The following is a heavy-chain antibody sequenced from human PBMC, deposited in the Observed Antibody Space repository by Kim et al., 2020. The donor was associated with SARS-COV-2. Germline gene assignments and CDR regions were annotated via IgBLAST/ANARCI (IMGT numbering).Heavy chain of an antibody. CDR3: ARHATLGGSGSFAFDI. D-gene: IGHD3-10*01. V-gene: IGHV5-51*01. Sequence: GESLKISCKGSGYSFTSYWIGWVRQMPGKGLEWMGIIYPGDSDTRYSPSFQGQVPISADKSISTAYLQWSSLKASDTAMYYCARHATLGGSGSFAFDIWGQGTMVTVSS. CDR1: GYSFTSYW. J-gene: IGHJ3*02. CDR2: IYPGDSDT.